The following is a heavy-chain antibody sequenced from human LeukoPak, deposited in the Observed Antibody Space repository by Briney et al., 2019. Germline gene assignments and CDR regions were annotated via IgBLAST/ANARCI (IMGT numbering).Heavy chain of an antibody. CDR2: ISGSGDST. Sequence: GGSLRLSCAASGFTFSSYAMSWVRQAPGKGLEWVSAISGSGDSTYYGNSVKGRFTISRDNSKNTLYLQMNSLRAEDTAVYYCAKTRPLDSSSWSHGDYWGQGTPVTVSS. J-gene: IGHJ4*02. D-gene: IGHD6-13*01. CDR1: GFTFSSYA. CDR3: AKTRPLDSSSWSHGDY. V-gene: IGHV3-23*01.